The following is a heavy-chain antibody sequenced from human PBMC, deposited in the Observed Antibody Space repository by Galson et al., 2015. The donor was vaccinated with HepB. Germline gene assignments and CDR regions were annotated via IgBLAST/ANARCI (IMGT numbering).Heavy chain of an antibody. D-gene: IGHD6-19*01. J-gene: IGHJ3*01. CDR1: TYTFTSYG. V-gene: IGHV1-18*04. CDR2: INAYNGNT. Sequence: SVKVSCKASTYTFTSYGIYWVRQAPGQGLEWMGWINAYNGNTNYAQKFQARVTMTTDTSTSTAYMELRSLRSDDTAVYYCARGNDDSGWYISEDDAFDVWGQGTMVTVSS. CDR3: ARGNDDSGWYISEDDAFDV.